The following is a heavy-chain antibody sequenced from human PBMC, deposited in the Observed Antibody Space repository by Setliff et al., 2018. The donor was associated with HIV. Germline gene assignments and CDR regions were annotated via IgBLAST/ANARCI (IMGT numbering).Heavy chain of an antibody. J-gene: IGHJ6*02. V-gene: IGHV3-30*02. CDR2: IRYDGSQK. Sequence: GGSLRLSCAASVCTFNNYGMNWVRQAPGKGLEWVAFIRYDGSQKYYVDSVKGRFTISRDNSKNTLYLQMNSLRVEDTAVYYCAKDVCSGAYCYAYYYYGMDVWGQGTTVTVSS. CDR1: VCTFNNYG. D-gene: IGHD2-15*01. CDR3: AKDVCSGAYCYAYYYYGMDV.